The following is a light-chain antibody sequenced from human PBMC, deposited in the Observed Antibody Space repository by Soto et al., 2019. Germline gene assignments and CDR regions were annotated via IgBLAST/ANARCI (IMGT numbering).Light chain of an antibody. Sequence: QSVLTQSPSASASLGASVKLTCTLSSRHSTYANAWHQQQPEKGPRYLMNLTSGGTHTKGDGIPDRFSGSSSGADRYLTISSLQSEDEADYYCQTWVTGIQVFGTGTKLTVL. CDR3: QTWVTGIQV. V-gene: IGLV4-69*01. CDR1: SRHSTYA. J-gene: IGLJ1*01. CDR2: LTSGGTH.